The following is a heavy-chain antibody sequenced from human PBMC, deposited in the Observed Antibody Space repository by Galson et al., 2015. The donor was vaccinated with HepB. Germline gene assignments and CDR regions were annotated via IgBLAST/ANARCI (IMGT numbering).Heavy chain of an antibody. CDR3: AKEYSPWGQWLVTDFRVGYYYGMDV. Sequence: SLRLSCAASGFTFSSYGMHWVRQAPGKGLEWVAFIRYDGSNKYYADSVKGRFTISRDNSKNTLYLQMNSLRAEDTAVYYCAKEYSPWGQWLVTDFRVGYYYGMDVWGQGTTVTVSS. CDR2: IRYDGSNK. V-gene: IGHV3-30*02. J-gene: IGHJ6*02. D-gene: IGHD6-19*01. CDR1: GFTFSSYG.